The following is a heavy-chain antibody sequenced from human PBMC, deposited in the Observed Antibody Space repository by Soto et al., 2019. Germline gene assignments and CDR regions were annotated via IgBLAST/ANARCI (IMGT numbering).Heavy chain of an antibody. CDR3: ARESGGAAPYYFYYAMDV. CDR1: GYTFSGFY. J-gene: IGHJ6*02. V-gene: IGHV1-18*01. CDR2: ISGYNGDT. D-gene: IGHD1-26*01. Sequence: ASVKVSCKASGYTFSGFYMHWVRQAPGQGLEWMGWISGYNGDTRYAQNFQGRVTMTTDASTNTAYMDLRTLRSDDTAVYYCARESGGAAPYYFYYAMDVWGQGTTVTVSS.